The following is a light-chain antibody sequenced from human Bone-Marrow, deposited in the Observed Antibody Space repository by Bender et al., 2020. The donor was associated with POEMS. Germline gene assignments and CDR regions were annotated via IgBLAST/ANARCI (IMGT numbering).Light chain of an antibody. V-gene: IGLV2-8*01. CDR2: EHT. CDR3: ISSADYNTFM. Sequence: QSALTQPASVSGSPGQSITISCTGTSGDIGAYNYVSWYQQYPGKAPKLMIYEHTQRASGVPARFSGSMSGNRASLPVSGLQGEDEAAHFCISSADYNTFMFGGGTELTVL. J-gene: IGLJ3*02. CDR1: SGDIGAYNY.